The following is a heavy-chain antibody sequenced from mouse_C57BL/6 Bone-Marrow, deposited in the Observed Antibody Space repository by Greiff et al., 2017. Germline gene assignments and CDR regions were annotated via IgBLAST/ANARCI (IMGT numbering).Heavy chain of an antibody. Sequence: VQLQQSGAELARPGASVTLSCKASGYTFTSYGISWVKQRTGQGLEWIGEISPRSGNTYYNEKFKGKATLTADKSSSTAYMELRSLTSEDSAVYFCARDLFAYWGQGTLVTVSA. V-gene: IGHV1-81*01. J-gene: IGHJ3*01. CDR1: GYTFTSYG. CDR2: ISPRSGNT. CDR3: ARDLFAY.